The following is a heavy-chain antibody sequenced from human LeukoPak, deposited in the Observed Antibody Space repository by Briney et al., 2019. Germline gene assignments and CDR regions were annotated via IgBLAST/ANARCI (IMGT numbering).Heavy chain of an antibody. V-gene: IGHV4-39*07. D-gene: IGHD6-13*01. CDR1: GGSISSSSYY. Sequence: SETLSLTCTVSGGSISSSSYYWGWIRQPPGKGLEWIGSIYYSGSTYYNPSLKSRVTISVDTSKNQFSLKLSSVTAADTAVYYCARIRQQADYWGQGTLVTVSS. CDR3: ARIRQQADY. CDR2: IYYSGST. J-gene: IGHJ4*02.